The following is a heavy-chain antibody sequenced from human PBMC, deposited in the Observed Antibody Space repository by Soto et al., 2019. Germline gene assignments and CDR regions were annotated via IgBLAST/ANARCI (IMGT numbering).Heavy chain of an antibody. Sequence: ASVKVSCKASGYNFSSYGFSWVRQAPGQGLEWMGWISPYNGDTNYAQMLQGRITMTTDTPTTTVYMEMRRLRSDDTADTAIYYCARSLKRADAFDIWGQGTMVTVSS. CDR3: ARSLKRADAFDI. CDR1: GYNFSSYG. CDR2: ISPYNGDT. J-gene: IGHJ3*02. V-gene: IGHV1-18*01.